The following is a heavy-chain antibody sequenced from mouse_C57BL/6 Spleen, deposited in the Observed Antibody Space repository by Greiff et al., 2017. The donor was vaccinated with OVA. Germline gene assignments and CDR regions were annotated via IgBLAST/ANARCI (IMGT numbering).Heavy chain of an antibody. CDR1: GYTFTSYG. CDR2: IYPRSGNT. D-gene: IGHD2-5*01. V-gene: IGHV1-81*01. Sequence: VQLQQSGAELARPGASVKLSCKASGYTFTSYGISWVKQRTGQGLEWIGEIYPRSGNTYYNEKFKGKATLTADKSSSTAYVDLRSLTSEDSAVYFCSRFEYSNLYAKDYWGQGTSVTVSS. CDR3: SRFEYSNLYAKDY. J-gene: IGHJ4*01.